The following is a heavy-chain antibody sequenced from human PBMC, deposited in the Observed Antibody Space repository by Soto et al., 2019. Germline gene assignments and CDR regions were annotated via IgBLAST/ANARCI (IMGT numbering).Heavy chain of an antibody. CDR2: INHSGST. Sequence: LRETLSLTCAVYGGSFSGYYWSWIRQPPGKGLEWIGEINHSGSTNYNPSLKSRVTISVDTSKNQFSLKLSSVTAADTAVYYCARDTAFGGVIVVDYWGQGTLVTVSS. CDR3: ARDTAFGGVIVVDY. V-gene: IGHV4-34*01. CDR1: GGSFSGYY. D-gene: IGHD3-16*02. J-gene: IGHJ4*02.